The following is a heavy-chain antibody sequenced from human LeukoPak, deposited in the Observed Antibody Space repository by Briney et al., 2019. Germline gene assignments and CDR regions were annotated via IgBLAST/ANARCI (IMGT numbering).Heavy chain of an antibody. CDR1: GITFSNYN. CDR3: AGRHVDIVATIKAVAGPPDY. J-gene: IGHJ4*02. Sequence: PGGSLRLSCAAPGITFSNYNMNWVRQAPGKGLEWISAITSSSSYTFYADSVKGRFTISRDNAQNSLYLQMNSLRVEDTAIYYCAGRHVDIVATIKAVAGPPDYWGQGTLVTVSS. CDR2: ITSSSSYT. V-gene: IGHV3-21*01. D-gene: IGHD5-12*01.